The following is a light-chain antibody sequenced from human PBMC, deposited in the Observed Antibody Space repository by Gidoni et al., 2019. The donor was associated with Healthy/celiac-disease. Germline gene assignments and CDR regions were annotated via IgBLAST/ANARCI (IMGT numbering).Light chain of an antibody. CDR3: QQSYGTLWT. J-gene: IGKJ1*01. CDR1: QSISSY. CDR2: AAS. V-gene: IGKV1-39*01. Sequence: DIQMTQSSSSLSASVGDRVTITCRASQSISSYLNWYQQKPGKAPKLLIYAASSLQSGVPSRFSGSGSETAFTLTIRSLQPEDFATYYCQQSYGTLWTFGQGTKVEIK.